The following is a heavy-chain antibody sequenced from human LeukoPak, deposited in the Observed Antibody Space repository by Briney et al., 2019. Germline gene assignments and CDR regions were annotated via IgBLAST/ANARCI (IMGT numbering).Heavy chain of an antibody. CDR3: ARGRRTAYYYYYMDV. Sequence: KPSETLSLTCAVYGGSFSGYYWSWIRQPPGKGLEWIGEINHSGSTNYNPSLKSRVTISVDTSKNQFSLKLSSVTAADTAVYYCARGRRTAYYYYYMDVWGKGTTVTVSS. CDR2: INHSGST. CDR1: GGSFSGYY. V-gene: IGHV4-34*01. D-gene: IGHD6-25*01. J-gene: IGHJ6*03.